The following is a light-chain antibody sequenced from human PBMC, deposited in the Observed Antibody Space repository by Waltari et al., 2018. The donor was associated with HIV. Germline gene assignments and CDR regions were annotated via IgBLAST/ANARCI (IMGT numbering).Light chain of an antibody. CDR2: RNN. V-gene: IGLV1-47*01. CDR3: AAWDDNLSGFWV. J-gene: IGLJ3*02. Sequence: QSVLTQPPSASGTPGQRVTISCSGSSSNIGSKYVYWYQQLPGPAPKSLIYRNNQRPSGVPDRCSGSKSGTSASLAISGLRSEDEADYYCAAWDDNLSGFWVFGGGTKLTVV. CDR1: SSNIGSKY.